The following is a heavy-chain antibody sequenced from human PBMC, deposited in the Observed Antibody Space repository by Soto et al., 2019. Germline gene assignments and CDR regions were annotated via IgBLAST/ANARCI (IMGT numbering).Heavy chain of an antibody. CDR3: ARSRAMVRGYYYYGMDV. V-gene: IGHV1-8*01. Sequence: ASVKVSCKASGYTFTSYDINWVRQATGQGLEWMGWMNPNSGNTGYAQKFQGRVTMTRNTSISTAYMELSSLRSEDTAVYYCARSRAMVRGYYYYGMDVWGPGTTVTVSS. CDR2: MNPNSGNT. D-gene: IGHD5-18*01. J-gene: IGHJ6*02. CDR1: GYTFTSYD.